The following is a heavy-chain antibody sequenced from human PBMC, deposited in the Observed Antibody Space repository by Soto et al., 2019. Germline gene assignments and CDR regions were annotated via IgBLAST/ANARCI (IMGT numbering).Heavy chain of an antibody. CDR2: IWYDGSNK. CDR3: ARDWGSYSNRVKVNYFDY. CDR1: GFTFSSYG. V-gene: IGHV3-33*01. Sequence: PGGSLRLSCAASGFTFSSYGMHWVRQAPGKGLEWVAVIWYDGSNKYYADSVKGRFTISRDNSKNTLYLQMNSLRAEDTAVYYCARDWGSYSNRVKVNYFDYWGQGTLVTVSS. J-gene: IGHJ4*02. D-gene: IGHD4-4*01.